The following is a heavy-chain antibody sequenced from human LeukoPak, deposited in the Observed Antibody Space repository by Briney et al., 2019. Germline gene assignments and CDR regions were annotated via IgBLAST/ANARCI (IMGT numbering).Heavy chain of an antibody. V-gene: IGHV3-11*01. Sequence: PGGSLRLSCAASRFTFSDYYMSWIRQAPGKGLEWVSYVSSSGSTIYYADSVKGRFTISRDNAKNSLYLQMNSLRAEDTAVYYCARTYYRKGLFDYWGQGTLVTVSS. CDR1: RFTFSDYY. D-gene: IGHD3-10*01. J-gene: IGHJ4*02. CDR3: ARTYYRKGLFDY. CDR2: VSSSGSTI.